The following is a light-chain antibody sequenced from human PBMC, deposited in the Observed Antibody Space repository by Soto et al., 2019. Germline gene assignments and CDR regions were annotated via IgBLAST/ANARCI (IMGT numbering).Light chain of an antibody. CDR2: DAS. CDR1: QSVSSSY. V-gene: IGKV3-11*01. Sequence: EIVLTQSPGTLSLSPGERATLSCRASQSVSSSYLAWYQQKPGQAPRLLIYDASNRATGIPARFSGSGSGTDFILTISSLEPEDFAVYYCQQRDNWPITFGHGTRLEIK. CDR3: QQRDNWPIT. J-gene: IGKJ5*01.